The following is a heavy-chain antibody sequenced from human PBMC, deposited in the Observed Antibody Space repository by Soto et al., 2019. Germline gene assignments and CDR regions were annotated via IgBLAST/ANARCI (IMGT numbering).Heavy chain of an antibody. V-gene: IGHV3-9*01. Sequence: ESGGGLVQPGRSLRLSCAASGFTFDDYAMHWVRQAPGKGLEWVSGISWNSGSIGYADSVKGRFTISRDNAKNSLYLQMNSLRAEDTALYYCANDIGSYYGMDVWGQGTTVTVSS. CDR2: ISWNSGSI. CDR3: ANDIGSYYGMDV. CDR1: GFTFDDYA. D-gene: IGHD2-2*03. J-gene: IGHJ6*02.